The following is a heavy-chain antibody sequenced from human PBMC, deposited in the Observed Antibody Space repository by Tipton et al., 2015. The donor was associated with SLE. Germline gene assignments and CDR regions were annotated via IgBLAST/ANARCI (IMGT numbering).Heavy chain of an antibody. D-gene: IGHD3-3*01. V-gene: IGHV4-59*01. J-gene: IGHJ5*02. CDR2: IYYSGST. Sequence: TLSLTCAVYGGSFSGYYWSWIRQPPGKGLEWIGYIYYSGSTNYNPSLKSRVTISVDTSKNQFSLKLSSVTAADTAVYYCARGGEGWFDPWGQGTLVTVSS. CDR3: ARGGEGWFDP. CDR1: GGSFSGYY.